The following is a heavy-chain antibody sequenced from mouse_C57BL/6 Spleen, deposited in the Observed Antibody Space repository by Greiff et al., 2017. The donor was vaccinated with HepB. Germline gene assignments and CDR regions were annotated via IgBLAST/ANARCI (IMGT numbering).Heavy chain of an antibody. Sequence: EVQLVESGGGLVKPGGSLKLSCAASGFTFSSYAMSWVRQTPEKRLEWVATISDGGSYTYYPDNVKGRFTISRDNAKNNLYLQMSHLKSEDTAMYYCARDQKTTVGYFDVWGTGTTVTVAS. CDR1: GFTFSSYA. CDR2: ISDGGSYT. D-gene: IGHD1-1*01. J-gene: IGHJ1*03. CDR3: ARDQKTTVGYFDV. V-gene: IGHV5-4*01.